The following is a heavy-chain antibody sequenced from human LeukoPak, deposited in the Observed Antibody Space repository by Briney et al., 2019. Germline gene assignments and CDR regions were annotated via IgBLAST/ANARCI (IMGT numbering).Heavy chain of an antibody. V-gene: IGHV3-48*03. CDR2: ISGSGSTI. CDR1: GFTFSSYE. CDR3: ARSLRSSSGDY. J-gene: IGHJ4*02. Sequence: SGGSLRLSCAASGFTFSSYEMNWVRQAPGKGLEWVSHISGSGSTIFYADSVKGRFTISRDNAKNFLYLQMNSLRAEDTAVYYCARSLRSSSGDYWGQGTLDTVS. D-gene: IGHD6-13*01.